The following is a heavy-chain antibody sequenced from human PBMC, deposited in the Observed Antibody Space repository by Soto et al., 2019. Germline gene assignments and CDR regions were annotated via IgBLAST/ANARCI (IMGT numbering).Heavy chain of an antibody. V-gene: IGHV5-51*01. CDR2: IYPGDSDT. CDR1: GYSFTSYW. D-gene: IGHD3-3*01. Sequence: PGESLKISCKGSGYSFTSYWIGWVRQMPGEGLEWMGIIYPGDSDTRYSPSFQGQVTISADKSISTAYLQWSSLKASDTAMYYCARASRGYDFWSGYYADFDYWGQGTLVTVPS. CDR3: ARASRGYDFWSGYYADFDY. J-gene: IGHJ4*02.